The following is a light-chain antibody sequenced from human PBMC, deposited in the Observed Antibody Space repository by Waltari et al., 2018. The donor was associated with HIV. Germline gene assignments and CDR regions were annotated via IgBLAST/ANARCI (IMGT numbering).Light chain of an antibody. CDR3: HLWDTSTAV. Sequence: YDLTQPLSVSVALGPTARITCGGNNLGGRNVHWYQQKPGQAPVLVIYRDNNRPSGIPERFSGSNSGNTATLTISRAQAGDEADYYCHLWDTSTAVFGGGTKLTVL. V-gene: IGLV3-9*01. CDR1: NLGGRN. CDR2: RDN. J-gene: IGLJ2*01.